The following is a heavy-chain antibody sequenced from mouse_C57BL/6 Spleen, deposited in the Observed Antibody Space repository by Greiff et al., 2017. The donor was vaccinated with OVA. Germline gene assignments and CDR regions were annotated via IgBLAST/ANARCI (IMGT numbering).Heavy chain of an antibody. J-gene: IGHJ2*01. CDR3: AGDPDGYYYFYY. CDR2: ITHSGET. CDR1: GFPITSGYY. D-gene: IGHD2-3*01. Sequence: QVQLQQSGPGLVKPSQSLFLTCSITGFPITSGYYWFWIRPSPGKPLEWMGYITHSGETFYNPSLQSPLSLTRETSKNQFFLQLNSVTTEDTAMYYFAGDPDGYYYFYYWGQGTTLTVSS. V-gene: IGHV12-3*01.